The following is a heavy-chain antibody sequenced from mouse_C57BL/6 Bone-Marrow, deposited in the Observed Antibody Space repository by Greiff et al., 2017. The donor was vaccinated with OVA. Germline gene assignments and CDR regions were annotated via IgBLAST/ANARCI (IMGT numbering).Heavy chain of an antibody. CDR1: GFTFSSYA. CDR3: TRDPITTVVVDAMDY. D-gene: IGHD1-1*01. CDR2: ISSGGDYI. Sequence: DVHLVESGEGLVKPGGSLKLSCAASGFTFSSYAMSWVRQTPEKRLEWVAYISSGGDYIYYADTVKGRFTISRDNARNTLYLQMSSLKSEDTAMYYCTRDPITTVVVDAMDYWGQGTSVTVSS. J-gene: IGHJ4*01. V-gene: IGHV5-9-1*02.